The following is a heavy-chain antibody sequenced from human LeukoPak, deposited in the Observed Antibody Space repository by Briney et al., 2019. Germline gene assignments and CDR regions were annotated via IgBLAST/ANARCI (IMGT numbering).Heavy chain of an antibody. CDR3: AKGTRFSGGGYYYMDV. V-gene: IGHV3-30*04. D-gene: IGHD3-16*01. CDR1: GFTFSSYA. Sequence: GGSLRLSCAASGFTFSSYAMHWVRQAPGKGLEWVAVISYDGSNKYYADSVKGRFTISRDNSKNTLYLQMNSLRAEDTAVYYCAKGTRFSGGGYYYMDVWGKGTTVTVSS. CDR2: ISYDGSNK. J-gene: IGHJ6*03.